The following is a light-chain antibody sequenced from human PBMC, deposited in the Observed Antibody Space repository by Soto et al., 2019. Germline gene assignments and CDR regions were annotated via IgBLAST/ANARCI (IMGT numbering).Light chain of an antibody. CDR3: QQYYGTPRT. CDR1: QSVLYSSNNKNY. V-gene: IGKV4-1*01. J-gene: IGKJ1*01. Sequence: DIVMTQSPDSLAVSLGGWATINCKSSQSVLYSSNNKNYLAWYQQNPGQPPKLLIYGASTRESGVPDRFSGSGSGTDFTLTISRLQAEDVAVYYCQQYYGTPRTFGQGTKVEIK. CDR2: GAS.